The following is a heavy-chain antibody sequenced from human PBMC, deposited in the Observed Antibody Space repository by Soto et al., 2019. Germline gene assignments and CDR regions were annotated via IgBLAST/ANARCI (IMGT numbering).Heavy chain of an antibody. J-gene: IGHJ3*02. V-gene: IGHV4-59*01. CDR3: ARDRSGSLGFDAFDI. CDR1: GGSISSYY. D-gene: IGHD3-16*02. CDR2: IYYSGST. Sequence: PSETLSLTCTVSGGSISSYYWSWIRQPPGKGLEWIGYIYYSGSTNYNPSLKSRVTISVDTSKNQFSLKLSSVTAADTAVYYCARDRSGSLGFDAFDIWGQGTMVTVSS.